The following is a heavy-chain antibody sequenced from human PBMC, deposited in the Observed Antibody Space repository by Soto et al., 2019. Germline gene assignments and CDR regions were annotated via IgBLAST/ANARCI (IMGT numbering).Heavy chain of an antibody. Sequence: GSLRLSCAASGFTFSSYYMHWVRQAPGKGLVWVSRISSDGSSTLYADSVKGRFTISRDNAKNTQYPQMNSLRVEDTAVYYCARVLDPDRSSLPFDYWGQGTLVTVSS. J-gene: IGHJ4*02. CDR1: GFTFSSYY. V-gene: IGHV3-74*01. CDR3: ARVLDPDRSSLPFDY. D-gene: IGHD3-22*01. CDR2: ISSDGSST.